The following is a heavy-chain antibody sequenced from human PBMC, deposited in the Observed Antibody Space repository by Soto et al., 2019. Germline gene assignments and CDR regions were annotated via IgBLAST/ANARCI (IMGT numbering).Heavy chain of an antibody. V-gene: IGHV1-3*01. CDR3: ARATTVTPTDH. D-gene: IGHD4-17*01. CDR2: INAGNGNT. J-gene: IGHJ4*02. Sequence: GASVKVSCKASGYTFTSYAMHWARQAPGQRLEWMGWINAGNGNTKYSQKFQGRVTITRDTSASTAYMELSSLRSEDTAVYYCARATTVTPTDHWGQGTLVTVSS. CDR1: GYTFTSYA.